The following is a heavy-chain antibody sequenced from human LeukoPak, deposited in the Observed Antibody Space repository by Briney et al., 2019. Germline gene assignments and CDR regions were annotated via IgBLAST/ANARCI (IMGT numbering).Heavy chain of an antibody. J-gene: IGHJ4*02. Sequence: GGSLRLSCAASGFTFSSYEMNWVRQAPGEGLEWVSYISSSGSTIYYADSVKGRFTISRDNAKNSLYLQMDSLRAEDTAVYYCARGRAMGATYYVDYWGQGTLVTVSS. V-gene: IGHV3-48*03. CDR3: ARGRAMGATYYVDY. D-gene: IGHD1-26*01. CDR2: ISSSGSTI. CDR1: GFTFSSYE.